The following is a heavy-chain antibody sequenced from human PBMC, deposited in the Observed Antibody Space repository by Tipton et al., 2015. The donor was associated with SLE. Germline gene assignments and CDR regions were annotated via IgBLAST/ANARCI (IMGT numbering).Heavy chain of an antibody. D-gene: IGHD3-10*01. V-gene: IGHV4-38-2*01. CDR1: GYSISSGYY. J-gene: IGHJ4*02. CDR3: ARITVGQPDY. Sequence: GLVKPSETLSLTCAVSGYSISSGYYWGWIRQPPGKGLEWIGSIYYSGSTNDNPSLKSRVTMSVDTSKNHFSLNLTSVTAADAAVYYCARITVGQPDYWGQGTLVTFSS. CDR2: IYYSGST.